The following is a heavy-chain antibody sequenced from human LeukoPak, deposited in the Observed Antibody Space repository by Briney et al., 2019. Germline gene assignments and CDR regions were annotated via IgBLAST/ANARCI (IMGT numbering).Heavy chain of an antibody. D-gene: IGHD3-10*01. J-gene: IGHJ4*02. Sequence: GGSLRLSCAASGFTFSSYSMNWVRQAPGKGLEWVSSISSSSSYIYYADSVKGRFTISRDNAKNSLYLQMNSLRAEDTAVYYCARDGAMVRGVITNWGQGTLVTVSS. CDR2: ISSSSSYI. CDR3: ARDGAMVRGVITN. V-gene: IGHV3-21*01. CDR1: GFTFSSYS.